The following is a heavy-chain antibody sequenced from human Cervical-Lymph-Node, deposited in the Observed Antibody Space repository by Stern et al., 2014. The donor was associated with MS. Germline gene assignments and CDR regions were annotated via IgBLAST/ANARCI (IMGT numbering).Heavy chain of an antibody. CDR3: ARVTGRGTRQNWFDS. CDR1: GGSVSSKY. CDR2: IYSDGST. J-gene: IGHJ5*01. Sequence: QLQLQESGPGLVKPSETVSLTCAVSGGSVSSKYWNWIRQPPGTGLEWIGYIYSDGSTNYNPSLKSRVVISLDTSTNQFSLSLTSVTAADTAVYYCARVTGRGTRQNWFDSWGQGTLVTVSS. V-gene: IGHV4-59*02. D-gene: IGHD1-26*01.